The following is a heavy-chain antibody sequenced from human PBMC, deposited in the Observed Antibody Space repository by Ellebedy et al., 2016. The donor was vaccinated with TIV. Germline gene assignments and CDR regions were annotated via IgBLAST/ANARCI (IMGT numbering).Heavy chain of an antibody. CDR3: ARHFSVADDALDV. Sequence: SETLSLXXAVSGGSIRTYYWGWIRQPPGKGLEWMGSIYYTGSAYYNPSLQSRLTMSVDTSTDTLSLELGSVTAADTALYYCARHFSVADDALDVWGQGTMVTVSS. V-gene: IGHV4-59*05. J-gene: IGHJ3*01. CDR2: IYYTGSA. D-gene: IGHD2-21*01. CDR1: GGSIRTYY.